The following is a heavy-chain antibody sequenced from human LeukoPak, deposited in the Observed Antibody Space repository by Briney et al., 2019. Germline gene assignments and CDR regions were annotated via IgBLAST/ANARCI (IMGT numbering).Heavy chain of an antibody. CDR1: GFTFDDYA. CDR2: ISWNSGIM. D-gene: IGHD6-19*01. J-gene: IGHJ4*02. V-gene: IGHV3-9*03. CDR3: AKDYRAVAGTGGAFDY. Sequence: SGGSLRLSCAASGFTFDDYAMHWVRQAPGKGLEWVSGISWNSGIMVYADSVKGRSTISRDNAKHSLYLQMNSLRAEDIALYYCAKDYRAVAGTGGAFDYWGQGTLVTVSS.